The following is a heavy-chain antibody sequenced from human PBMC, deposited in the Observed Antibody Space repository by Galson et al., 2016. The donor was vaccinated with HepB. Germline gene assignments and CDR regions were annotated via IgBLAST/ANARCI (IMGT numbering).Heavy chain of an antibody. Sequence: SVKVSCKASGYTFTTYSISWVRQAPGQGLEWXGRISTYNGNTNYAQKLQGRVTMTTDTSTSTAYMELRSLTSDDTAVYYCARTYYYDTSGYYRVFDIWGQGTMVTVSS. D-gene: IGHD3-22*01. CDR3: ARTYYYDTSGYYRVFDI. V-gene: IGHV1-18*01. CDR2: ISTYNGNT. CDR1: GYTFTTYS. J-gene: IGHJ3*02.